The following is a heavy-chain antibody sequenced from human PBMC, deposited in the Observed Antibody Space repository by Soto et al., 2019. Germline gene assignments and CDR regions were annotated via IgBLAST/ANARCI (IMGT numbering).Heavy chain of an antibody. CDR1: GDSVSSNSAT. J-gene: IGHJ6*02. CDR3: ARENGAVAQAHYYYGMDV. CDR2: TYYRSKWYN. Sequence: KQSQTLSLTCVVSGDSVSSNSATWNWIRQSPSRGLEWLGRTYYRSKWYNDYAVSVKSRLTINPDTSKNQFSLQLNSVTPDDTAVYYCARENGAVAQAHYYYGMDVWGQGTTVTVSS. D-gene: IGHD3-16*01. V-gene: IGHV6-1*01.